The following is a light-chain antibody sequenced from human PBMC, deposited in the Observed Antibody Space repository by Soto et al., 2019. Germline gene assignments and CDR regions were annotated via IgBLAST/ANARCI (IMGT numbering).Light chain of an antibody. CDR2: DVS. CDR3: SSYTTTSTLLV. Sequence: QSALTQPASVTGSPGQSITISCTGTSSDVGGYNYVSWYQQHPGKAPKLMIYDVSSRPSGVSNRFSGSKSGNTASLTISGLQAEDEADYSCSSYTTTSTLLVFGGGTQLTVL. J-gene: IGLJ3*02. V-gene: IGLV2-14*01. CDR1: SSDVGGYNY.